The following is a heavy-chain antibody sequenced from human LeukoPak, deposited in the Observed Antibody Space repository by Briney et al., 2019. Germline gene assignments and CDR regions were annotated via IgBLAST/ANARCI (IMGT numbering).Heavy chain of an antibody. CDR1: GGSISSSIYY. CDR3: ARSVRQVVSTFDY. V-gene: IGHV4-39*01. J-gene: IGHJ4*02. CDR2: IYYSGST. Sequence: PSETLSLTCAVSGGSISSSIYYWGWIRQPPGKGLEWIGSIYYSGSTYYNPSLKSRVTISVDTSKNQFSLKLSSVTAADTAVYYCARSVRQVVSTFDYWGQGTLVTVSP. D-gene: IGHD3-22*01.